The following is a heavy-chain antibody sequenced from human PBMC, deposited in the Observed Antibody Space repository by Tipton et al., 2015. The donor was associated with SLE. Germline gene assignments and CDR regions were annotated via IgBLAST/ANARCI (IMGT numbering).Heavy chain of an antibody. CDR3: ARDSFLVGASTLKY. CDR1: GYTFTRYY. V-gene: IGHV1-2*06. CDR2: INPNSGGA. D-gene: IGHD1-26*01. Sequence: QSGPEVKKPGASVKISCKASGYTFTRYYMHWVRRAPGQGLEWMGRINPNSGGADYAQKFQGRVTMTRDTSISTAYMEVSRLRSDDTAVYYCARDSFLVGASTLKYWGQGTLVTVSS. J-gene: IGHJ4*02.